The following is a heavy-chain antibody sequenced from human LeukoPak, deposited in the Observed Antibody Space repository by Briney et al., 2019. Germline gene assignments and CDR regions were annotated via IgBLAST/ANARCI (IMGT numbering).Heavy chain of an antibody. V-gene: IGHV1-69*05. J-gene: IGHJ4*02. D-gene: IGHD2-15*01. CDR2: IIPIFGTA. CDR1: GGTFSSYA. Sequence: ASVRVSCKASGGTFSSYAISWVRQAPGHGLEWMGRIIPIFGTANYAQKFQGRVTITTDESTSTAYMELSSLRSEDTAVYYCARGRGYCSGGSCYSVFDYWGQGTLVTVSS. CDR3: ARGRGYCSGGSCYSVFDY.